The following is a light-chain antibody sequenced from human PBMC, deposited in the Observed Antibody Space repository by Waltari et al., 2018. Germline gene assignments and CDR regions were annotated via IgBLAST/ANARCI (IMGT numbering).Light chain of an antibody. CDR1: SSDIGRYKN. J-gene: IGLJ1*01. Sequence: QSALTQPASVSGSPGQSITISCTGTSSDIGRYKNCPWYQQHPGKAPKLIIYEVSNRPSGVSNRFAGSKSGNTASLSISGLQAEDAADYYCISFTSSVTYVFGTGTRVTVV. V-gene: IGLV2-14*01. CDR3: ISFTSSVTYV. CDR2: EVS.